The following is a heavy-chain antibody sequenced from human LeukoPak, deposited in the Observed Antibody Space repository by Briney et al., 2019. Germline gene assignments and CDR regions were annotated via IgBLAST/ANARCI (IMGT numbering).Heavy chain of an antibody. CDR3: ARDPVGAIGYGMDV. J-gene: IGHJ6*02. D-gene: IGHD1-26*01. V-gene: IGHV3-69-1*01. CDR1: GFTFSSFY. CDR2: ITSSNYI. Sequence: KTGGSLRLSCGASGFTFSSFYMNWVRQAPGKGLEWVSSITSSNYIFYADSLKGRFTISRDNAKNSLSLEMNSLRAEDTAVYYCARDPVGAIGYGMDVWGQGTTVTVSS.